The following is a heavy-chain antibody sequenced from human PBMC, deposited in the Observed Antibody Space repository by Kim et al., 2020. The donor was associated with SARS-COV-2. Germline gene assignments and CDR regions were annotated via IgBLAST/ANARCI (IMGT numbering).Heavy chain of an antibody. V-gene: IGHV3-43*02. CDR2: ISGDGSRT. Sequence: GGSLRLSCEASGFMLKDYAMHWVRQAPGKGLEWVSLISGDGSRTDYADSVKGRFTISRDNRKNSLYLQMNMLRPDDTALYFCVKDNEYSSGWPFFDYWGQGTLVTDSS. J-gene: IGHJ4*02. D-gene: IGHD6-19*01. CDR1: GFMLKDYA. CDR3: VKDNEYSSGWPFFDY.